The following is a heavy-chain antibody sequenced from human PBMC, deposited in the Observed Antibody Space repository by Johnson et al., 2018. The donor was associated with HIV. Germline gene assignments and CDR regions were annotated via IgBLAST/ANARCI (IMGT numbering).Heavy chain of an antibody. V-gene: IGHV3-53*01. CDR2: IYSGGST. CDR3: ARDGDEFGDGYNPTEI. J-gene: IGHJ3*02. D-gene: IGHD5-24*01. Sequence: VQLVESGGGLIQPGGSLRLSCAASGFTVSSNYMSWVRQAPGKGLEWVSVIYSGGSTYYADSVKGRFTISRDNSKNTLYLQMNSLRAEDTAVYYCARDGDEFGDGYNPTEIWGQGTMVTVSS. CDR1: GFTVSSNY.